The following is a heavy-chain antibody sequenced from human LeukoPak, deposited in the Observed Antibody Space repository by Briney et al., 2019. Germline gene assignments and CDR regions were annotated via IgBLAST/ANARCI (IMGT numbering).Heavy chain of an antibody. D-gene: IGHD6-13*01. Sequence: ASVKVSCKASGYTFTGYYMQWVRQAPGQGLEWMGWINPDSGGTNYAQKFQGRVTMTRDTSISTAYMELSRLTSDDTAVYYCARDLKLAYSDYWGQGTLVTVSS. V-gene: IGHV1-2*02. CDR3: ARDLKLAYSDY. CDR1: GYTFTGYY. CDR2: INPDSGGT. J-gene: IGHJ4*02.